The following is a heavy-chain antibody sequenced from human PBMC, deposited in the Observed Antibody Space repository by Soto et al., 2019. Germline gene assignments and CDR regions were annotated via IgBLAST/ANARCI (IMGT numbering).Heavy chain of an antibody. D-gene: IGHD3-22*01. V-gene: IGHV4-4*02. CDR1: GGSISDSLW. Sequence: QVQLQESGPGLVKPSGTLSVTCAVSGGSISDSLWWNWVRQPPGKGLEWIGEIYQSGSTHYSPSLKSRVTISIDKSNNLLSLRLTSVTAADTAVYYCARPVHDDTGYYFGGLDIWGPGTTVTVSS. J-gene: IGHJ6*02. CDR3: ARPVHDDTGYYFGGLDI. CDR2: IYQSGST.